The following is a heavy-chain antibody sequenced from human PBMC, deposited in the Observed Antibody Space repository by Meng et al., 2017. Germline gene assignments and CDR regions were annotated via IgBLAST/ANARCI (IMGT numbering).Heavy chain of an antibody. Sequence: QLRAKPVWAWRVKPLEPLSLTCAFHGGFFGGYYWSGIRQPPGKGLEWIGEINHSGSTNYNPSLKSRVTISVDTSKNQFSLKMSSVTAADTAVYYCARGRDSGYDRTAPGWGFDPWGQGTLVTVSS. CDR2: INHSGST. CDR1: GGFFGGYY. CDR3: ARGRDSGYDRTAPGWGFDP. D-gene: IGHD5-12*01. J-gene: IGHJ5*02. V-gene: IGHV4-34*01.